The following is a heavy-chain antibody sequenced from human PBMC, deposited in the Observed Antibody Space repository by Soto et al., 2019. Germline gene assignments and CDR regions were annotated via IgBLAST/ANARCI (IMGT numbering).Heavy chain of an antibody. CDR3: TFFFQAEDGIRDVRSVSAFLLNRSSDL. D-gene: IGHD3-10*02. Sequence: PVKGLEWVGFIRSKAYGGTTEYAASVKGRCTIARDDSKSIAYLQMNSLKTEDTAVYYCTFFFQAEDGIRDVRSVSAFLLNRSSDL. V-gene: IGHV3-49*02. CDR2: IRSKAYGGTT. J-gene: IGHJ2*01.